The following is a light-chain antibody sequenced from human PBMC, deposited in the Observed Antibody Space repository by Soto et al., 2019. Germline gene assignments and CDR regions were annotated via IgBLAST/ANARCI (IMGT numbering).Light chain of an antibody. CDR3: QQYGSSLWT. CDR1: QTIASSY. J-gene: IGKJ1*01. V-gene: IGKV3-20*01. Sequence: EIVLTQSPGTLSLSPGERATLSYRVSQTIASSYLAWYQQKPGQAPRLLIYAASSRATDIPDRFSGSGSGTDFTLNISRLEPEDFAVYYCQQYGSSLWTFGHGTKVDIK. CDR2: AAS.